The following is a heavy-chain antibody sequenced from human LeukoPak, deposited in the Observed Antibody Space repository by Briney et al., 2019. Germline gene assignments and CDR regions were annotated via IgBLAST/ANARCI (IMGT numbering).Heavy chain of an antibody. V-gene: IGHV3-21*01. D-gene: IGHD6-19*01. CDR3: ARSIAVGGTSRFDY. Sequence: GGSLRLSCAASDFIFSSYSMTWVRQAPGKGLEWVSFIRSGSTVTYYADSVKGRFTISRDNAKNSLYLQMNSLRVEDTAVYYCARSIAVGGTSRFDYWGQGTLVSVSS. CDR2: IRSGSTVT. CDR1: DFIFSSYS. J-gene: IGHJ4*02.